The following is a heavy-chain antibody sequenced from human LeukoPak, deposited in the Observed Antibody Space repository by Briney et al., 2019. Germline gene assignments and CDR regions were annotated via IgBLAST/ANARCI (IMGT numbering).Heavy chain of an antibody. CDR1: AFTFSRYT. CDR3: AKDVPAAYFDY. J-gene: IGHJ4*02. V-gene: IGHV3-21*01. CDR2: ISSSSSYI. D-gene: IGHD2-2*01. Sequence: GGSLRLSCTASAFTFSRYTMNWVRQAPGKGLEWVSSISSSSSYIYYADSVKGRFTISRDNAKSSLYLQMNSLRAEDTAVYYCAKDVPAAYFDYWGQGTLVTVSS.